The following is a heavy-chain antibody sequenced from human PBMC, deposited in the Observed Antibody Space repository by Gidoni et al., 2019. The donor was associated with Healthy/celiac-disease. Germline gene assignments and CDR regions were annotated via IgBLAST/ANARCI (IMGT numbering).Heavy chain of an antibody. D-gene: IGHD2-2*01. J-gene: IGHJ3*02. V-gene: IGHV3-30-3*01. CDR1: GFTFSSYA. CDR2: ISYDGSNK. CDR3: ARGCSSTSCPGAFDI. Sequence: QVQLVESGGGVVQPGRSLRLSCAASGFTFSSYAMHWVRQAPGKGLEWVAVISYDGSNKYYADSVKGRFTISRDNSKNTLYLQMNSLRAEVTAVYYCARGCSSTSCPGAFDIWGQGTMVTVSS.